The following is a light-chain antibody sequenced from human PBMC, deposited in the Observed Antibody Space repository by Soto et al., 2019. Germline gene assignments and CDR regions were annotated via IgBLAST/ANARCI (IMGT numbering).Light chain of an antibody. CDR3: QQSNSYPIT. CDR1: QDIRGA. V-gene: IGKV1-13*02. J-gene: IGKJ5*01. CDR2: DVS. Sequence: AIQLTQSPSSLSASVGDRVTITCRASQDIRGALAWYQQKPGKAPKILIYDVSTLESGVPSRFSGSSSGTDFTLTISSLQPVDFAIYYCQQSNSYPITFGQGTRLEIK.